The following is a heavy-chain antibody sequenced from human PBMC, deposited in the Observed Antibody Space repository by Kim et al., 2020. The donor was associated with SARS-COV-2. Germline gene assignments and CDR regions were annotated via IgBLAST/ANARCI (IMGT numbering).Heavy chain of an antibody. CDR3: ARAPRDWNYEN. J-gene: IGHJ4*02. CDR2: IYYSGST. CDR1: GGSVSSGSYY. V-gene: IGHV4-61*01. D-gene: IGHD1-7*01. Sequence: SETLSLTCTVSGGSVSSGSYYWSWIRQPPGKGLEWIGYIYYSGSTNYNPSLKSRVTISVDTSKNQFSLKLSSVTAADTAVYYCARAPRDWNYENWGQGTLVTVSS.